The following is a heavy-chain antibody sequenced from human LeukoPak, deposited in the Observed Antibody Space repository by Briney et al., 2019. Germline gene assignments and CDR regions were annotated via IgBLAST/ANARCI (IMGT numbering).Heavy chain of an antibody. CDR2: ISYDGSNK. J-gene: IGHJ4*02. CDR3: ARSENKYSSSWCFDY. Sequence: PGGSLRLSCAASGFTFSSYAMHWVRQAPGKGLEWVAVISYDGSNKYYADSVKGRFTISRDNSKNTLYLQMNSLRAEDTAVYYCARSENKYSSSWCFDYWGQGTLVTVPS. V-gene: IGHV3-30-3*01. D-gene: IGHD6-13*01. CDR1: GFTFSSYA.